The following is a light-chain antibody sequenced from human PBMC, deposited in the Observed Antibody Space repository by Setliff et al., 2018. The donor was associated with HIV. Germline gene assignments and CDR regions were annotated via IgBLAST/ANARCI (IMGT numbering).Light chain of an antibody. CDR1: QSVSSY. CDR3: QQRTDWPT. V-gene: IGKV3-11*01. Sequence: EVVLTQSPATLSLSPGERATLSCRASQSVSSYLAWYQQKPGQAPRLPIYDASNRATGIPARFSGSGSETDFTLTISSLEPEDFAVYYCQQRTDWPTFGPGTKVDIK. CDR2: DAS. J-gene: IGKJ3*01.